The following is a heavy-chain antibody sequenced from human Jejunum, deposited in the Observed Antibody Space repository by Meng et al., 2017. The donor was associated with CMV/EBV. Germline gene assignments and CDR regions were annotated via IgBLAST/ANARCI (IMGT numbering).Heavy chain of an antibody. Sequence: SMNGVRQAPGKGLEWVSYISSSSSTIYYADSVKGRFTISRDNAKNSLYLQMNSLRAEDTAVYYCASSYYDFWSGYYTDYYYGMDVWGQGTKVTVSS. D-gene: IGHD3-3*01. V-gene: IGHV3-48*04. CDR1: S. CDR2: ISSSSSTI. CDR3: ASSYYDFWSGYYTDYYYGMDV. J-gene: IGHJ6*02.